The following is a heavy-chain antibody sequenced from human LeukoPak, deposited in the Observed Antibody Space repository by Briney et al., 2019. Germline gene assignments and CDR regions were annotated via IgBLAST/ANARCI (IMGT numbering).Heavy chain of an antibody. Sequence: ASVKVSCKASGYTFTSYGISWVRQAPGQGLEWMGWISAYNGNTNYAQKLRGRVTMTTDTSTSTAYMELRSLRSDDTAVYYCARDWVRYCSSTSCWSFDYWGQGTLVTVSS. J-gene: IGHJ4*02. CDR2: ISAYNGNT. CDR1: GYTFTSYG. D-gene: IGHD2-2*01. CDR3: ARDWVRYCSSTSCWSFDY. V-gene: IGHV1-18*01.